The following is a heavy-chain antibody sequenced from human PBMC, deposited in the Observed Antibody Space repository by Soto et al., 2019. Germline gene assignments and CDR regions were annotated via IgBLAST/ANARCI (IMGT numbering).Heavy chain of an antibody. CDR1: GGSFSGYY. V-gene: IGHV4-34*01. CDR2: INHSGST. Sequence: QVQLQQWGAGLLKPSETLSLTCAVYGGSFSGYYWSWIRQPPGKGLEWIGEINHSGSTNYNPSLKRRVTISVDTSKNQFSLKLSSVTAADTAVYYCARYYYGDYGGNYFDYWGQGTLVTVSS. CDR3: ARYYYGDYGGNYFDY. D-gene: IGHD4-17*01. J-gene: IGHJ4*02.